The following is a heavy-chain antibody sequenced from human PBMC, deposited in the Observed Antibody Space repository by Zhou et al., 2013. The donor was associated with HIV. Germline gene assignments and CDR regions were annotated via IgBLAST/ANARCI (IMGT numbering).Heavy chain of an antibody. V-gene: IGHV1-8*01. D-gene: IGHD6-19*01. J-gene: IGHJ5*02. CDR2: MNPNSGNT. Sequence: QVQLVQPGAEVKTPGASVKVSCKASGYTFTNYDINWVRQATGQGLEWMGWMNPNSGNTGYAQKFQGRVTMTRNTSISTAYMELSSLRSEDTAVYYCARAVQGYSSGWYRSNDWFDPGAREPWSPSPQ. CDR3: ARAVQGYSSGWYRSNDWFDP. CDR1: GYTFTNYD.